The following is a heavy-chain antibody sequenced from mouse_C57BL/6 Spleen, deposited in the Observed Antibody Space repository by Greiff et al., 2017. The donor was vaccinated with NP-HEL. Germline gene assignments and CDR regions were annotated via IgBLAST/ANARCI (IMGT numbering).Heavy chain of an antibody. CDR2: IYPGSGST. V-gene: IGHV1-55*01. J-gene: IGHJ3*01. Sequence: QVQLQQPGAELVKPGASVKMSCKASGYTFTSYWITWVKQRPGQGLEWIGDIYPGSGSTNYNEKFKSKATLTVDTSSSTAYMQLSSLTSEDSAVYFCARTPADYDVCWFAYWGQGTLVTVSA. CDR3: ARTPADYDVCWFAY. D-gene: IGHD2-4*01. CDR1: GYTFTSYW.